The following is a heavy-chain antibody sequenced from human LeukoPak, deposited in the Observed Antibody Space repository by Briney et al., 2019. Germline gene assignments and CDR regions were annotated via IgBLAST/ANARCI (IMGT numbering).Heavy chain of an antibody. CDR3: ARALGSSSDY. Sequence: PGRSLRLSCAASGFTFSRFGMHWVRQAPGKGLVWVSRINSDGSSTSFADSVKGRFTISRDNAKNTLYLQMNSLRAEDTAVYYCARALGSSSDYWGQGTLVTVSS. CDR2: INSDGSST. J-gene: IGHJ4*02. V-gene: IGHV3-74*01. CDR1: GFTFSRFG. D-gene: IGHD1-26*01.